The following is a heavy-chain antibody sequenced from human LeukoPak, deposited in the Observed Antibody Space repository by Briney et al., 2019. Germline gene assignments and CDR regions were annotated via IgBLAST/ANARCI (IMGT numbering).Heavy chain of an antibody. J-gene: IGHJ4*02. Sequence: LETLSLTCTVSGGSISSYYWSWIRQPPGKGLEWIGYIYYSGSTNYNPSLKSRVTISVDTSKNQFSLKLSSVTAADTAVYYCASPPWIHLWLQGNYFDYWGQGTLVTVSS. CDR3: ASPPWIHLWLQGNYFDY. D-gene: IGHD5-18*01. V-gene: IGHV4-59*01. CDR2: IYYSGST. CDR1: GGSISSYY.